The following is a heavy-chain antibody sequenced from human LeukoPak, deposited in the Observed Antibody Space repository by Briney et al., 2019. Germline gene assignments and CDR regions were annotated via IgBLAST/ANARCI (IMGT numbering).Heavy chain of an antibody. CDR1: AFTFRTYS. J-gene: IGHJ4*02. CDR2: ISGSTSYI. CDR3: ARGSGFVWGSYRPYFDY. D-gene: IGHD3-16*02. V-gene: IGHV3-21*01. Sequence: WGSLRLSCVASAFTFRTYSIHWVRQAPGKGLVCPSSISGSTSYIYYADSVRGRLNISRDNAKNSLYLQMNSLRAEDTAVYYCARGSGFVWGSYRPYFDYWGQGTLVTVSS.